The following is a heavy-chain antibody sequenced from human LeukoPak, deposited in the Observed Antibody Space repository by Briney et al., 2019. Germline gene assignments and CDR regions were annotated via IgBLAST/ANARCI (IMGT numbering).Heavy chain of an antibody. Sequence: GGSLRLSCAAYGFTFSSYAMSWVRQSPGKGLERVSSISGGGGSTYYAYYTDSVKGRFTICRDNSKNTLYLQMNSLRAEDTAVYFCVKFNDVLAGYFDYWGQGTLVTVSS. J-gene: IGHJ4*02. CDR2: ISGGGGST. CDR1: GFTFSSYA. CDR3: VKFNDVLAGYFDY. D-gene: IGHD3-9*01. V-gene: IGHV3-23*01.